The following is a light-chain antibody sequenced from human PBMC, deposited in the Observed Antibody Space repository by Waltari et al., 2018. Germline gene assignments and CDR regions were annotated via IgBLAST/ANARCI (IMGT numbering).Light chain of an antibody. CDR1: QTISRY. Sequence: DIQMTQSPSSLSASVGDRVTITCRASQTISRYLNWYQQKLGKAPNLLIYAASSLQSGVPSRFSGSGSGIDITLIITSLQPEDFASYYCQQSYSFTRTFGQGTKVEIK. V-gene: IGKV1-39*01. CDR2: AAS. CDR3: QQSYSFTRT. J-gene: IGKJ1*01.